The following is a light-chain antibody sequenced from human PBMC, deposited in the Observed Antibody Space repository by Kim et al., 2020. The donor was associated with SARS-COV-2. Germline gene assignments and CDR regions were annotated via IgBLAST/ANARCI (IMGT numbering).Light chain of an antibody. J-gene: IGLJ2*01. CDR3: QAWDSSTALV. Sequence: SYELTQPPSVPVSPGQTASITCSGDKLGDKYACWYQQKPGQSPVLVIYQDSKRPSGIPERFSGSNSGNTATLTISGTQAMDEADYYCQAWDSSTALVFGG. CDR2: QDS. V-gene: IGLV3-1*01. CDR1: KLGDKY.